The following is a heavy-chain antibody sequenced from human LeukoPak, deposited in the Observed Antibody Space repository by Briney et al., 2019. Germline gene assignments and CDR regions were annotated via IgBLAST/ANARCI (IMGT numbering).Heavy chain of an antibody. CDR2: IGTTGSTR. CDR1: GFTFSSYA. D-gene: IGHD1-1*01. CDR3: ASFDRYT. J-gene: IGHJ5*02. V-gene: IGHV3-48*01. Sequence: GGSLRLSCAASGFTFSSYAMSWVRQAPGKGLEWVSYIGTTGSTRYYADSVKGRFTISRDNAKNSLYLQMNSLRAEDTAVYYCASFDRYTWGQGTLVTVSS.